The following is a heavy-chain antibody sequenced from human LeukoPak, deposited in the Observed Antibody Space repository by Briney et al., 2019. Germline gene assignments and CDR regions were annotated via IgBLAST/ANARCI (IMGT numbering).Heavy chain of an antibody. D-gene: IGHD3-3*01. CDR1: GYTFIGYY. Sequence: ASVKVSCKASGYTFIGYYMHWVRQAPGQGLEWMGRINPNSGGTNYAQKFQGRVTMTRDTSISTAYMELSRLRSDDTAVYYCARDAEYYDFWSGYYVWFDPWGQGTLVTVSS. CDR2: INPNSGGT. V-gene: IGHV1-2*06. J-gene: IGHJ5*02. CDR3: ARDAEYYDFWSGYYVWFDP.